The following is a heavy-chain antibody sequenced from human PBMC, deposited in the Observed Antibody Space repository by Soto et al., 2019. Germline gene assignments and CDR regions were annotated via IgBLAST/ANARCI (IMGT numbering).Heavy chain of an antibody. CDR3: HIYGS. CDR1: GLTVSNKY. V-gene: IGHV3-53*01. Sequence: EVQLVESGGGLIQPGGSLRLSCAASGLTVSNKYMSWVRQAPGKGLEWVSVIDGDGTTKYADSVKGRFTISRDNSKNTLYLQVNSRRAEDTAMYYWHIYGSWGQGTLVTVSS. J-gene: IGHJ5*02. CDR2: IDGDGTT. D-gene: IGHD2-21*01.